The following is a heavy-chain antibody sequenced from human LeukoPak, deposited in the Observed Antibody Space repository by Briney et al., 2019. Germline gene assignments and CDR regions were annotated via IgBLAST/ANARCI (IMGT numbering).Heavy chain of an antibody. J-gene: IGHJ4*02. V-gene: IGHV3-20*04. CDR2: INWNGGST. CDR1: GFTFDDYG. D-gene: IGHD6-19*01. CDR3: ARVSEISVAAYFDY. Sequence: PGGSLRLSCAASGFTFDDYGLSWVRQAPGKGLEWVSTINWNGGSTGYADSVKGRFTISRDNAKNSLYLQMNSLRAEDTALYYCARVSEISVAAYFDYWGQGTLVTVSS.